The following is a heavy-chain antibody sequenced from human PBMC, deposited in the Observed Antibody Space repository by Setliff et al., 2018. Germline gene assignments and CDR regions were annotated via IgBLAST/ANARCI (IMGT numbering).Heavy chain of an antibody. CDR3: ARGSSSYDY. V-gene: IGHV3-7*01. D-gene: IGHD6-6*01. Sequence: PGGSLRLSCAASGFIFSNYGMHWVRQAPGKGLEWVANIKQDGSEKYYVDSVKGRFTISRDNAKNSLYLQMNSLRAEDTAVYYCARGSSSYDYWGQGTLVTVSS. CDR2: IKQDGSEK. CDR1: GFIFSNYG. J-gene: IGHJ4*02.